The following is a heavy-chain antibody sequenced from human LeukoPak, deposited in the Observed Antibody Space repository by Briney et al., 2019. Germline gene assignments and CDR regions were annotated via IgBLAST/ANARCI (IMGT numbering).Heavy chain of an antibody. V-gene: IGHV4-34*09. CDR2: INHSGST. D-gene: IGHD2-2*01. J-gene: IGHJ6*02. CDR1: GGSFSGYY. CDR3: ARDKRPDIAVVPAYDTYYYYGMDV. Sequence: KSSETLSLTCAVYGGSFSGYYWSWIRQPPGKGLEWIGEINHSGSTNYNPSLKSRVTISVDTSKNQFSLKLSSVTAADTAVYYCARDKRPDIAVVPAYDTYYYYGMDVWGQGTTVTVSS.